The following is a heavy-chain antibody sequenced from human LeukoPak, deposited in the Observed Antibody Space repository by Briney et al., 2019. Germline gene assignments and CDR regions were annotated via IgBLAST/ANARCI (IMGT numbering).Heavy chain of an antibody. CDR1: GFTFSSYG. CDR3: AKVSVVAGTGPPNY. J-gene: IGHJ4*02. CDR2: IRYDGSNK. Sequence: GGSLRLSCAASGFTFSSYGMHWVRKAPGKGLEGVAFIRYDGSNKYYPDSLKARFTISGDNSKNTMYLQMNGLRPENRPVYYLAKVSVVAGTGPPNYWGPGNLVTVSS. D-gene: IGHD6-19*01. V-gene: IGHV3-30*02.